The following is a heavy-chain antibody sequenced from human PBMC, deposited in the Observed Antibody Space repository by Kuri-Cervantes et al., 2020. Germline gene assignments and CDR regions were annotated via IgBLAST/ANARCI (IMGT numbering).Heavy chain of an antibody. V-gene: IGHV3-23*01. CDR3: ARTSAAADYYYYYYGMDV. CDR1: GFTFNTYS. CDR2: ISGSGGST. J-gene: IGHJ6*02. D-gene: IGHD6-13*01. Sequence: GESLKISCAVPGFTFNTYSMSWVHQAPGKGLEWVSAISGSGGSTYYADSVKGRFTISRDNSKNTLYLQMNSLRAEDTAVYYCARTSAAADYYYYYYGMDVWGQGTTVTVSS.